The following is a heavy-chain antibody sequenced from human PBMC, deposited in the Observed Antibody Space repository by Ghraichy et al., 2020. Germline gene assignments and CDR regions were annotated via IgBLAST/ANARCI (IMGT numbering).Heavy chain of an antibody. CDR3: TTGPQLWFWPADY. Sequence: GGSLRLSCAASGFTFSNAWMSWVRQAPGKGLEWVGRIKSKTDGGTTDYAAPVKGRFTISRDDSKNTLYLQMNSLKTEDTAVYYFTTGPQLWFWPADYWGQGTLVTVSS. V-gene: IGHV3-15*01. CDR2: IKSKTDGGTT. CDR1: GFTFSNAW. D-gene: IGHD5-18*01. J-gene: IGHJ4*02.